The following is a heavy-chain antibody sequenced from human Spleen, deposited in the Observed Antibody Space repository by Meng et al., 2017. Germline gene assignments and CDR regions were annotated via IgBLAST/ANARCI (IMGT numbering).Heavy chain of an antibody. J-gene: IGHJ3*02. V-gene: IGHV3-73*01. CDR1: GVSFSDSD. Sequence: GESLKISCAVSGVSFSDSDIHWVRQASGKGLELVGRIGTKPKSYAAAYAASVRCRFTISRDDSRTTAFLQMNSLKTEDTAVYYCTIYTIGHIWGQGTLVTVSS. CDR2: IGTKPKSYAA. CDR3: TIYTIGHI. D-gene: IGHD2-2*02.